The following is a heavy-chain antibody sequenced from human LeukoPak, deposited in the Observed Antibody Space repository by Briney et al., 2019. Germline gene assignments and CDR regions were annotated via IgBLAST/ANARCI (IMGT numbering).Heavy chain of an antibody. V-gene: IGHV3-30*18. CDR2: ISYDESSK. J-gene: IGHJ6*02. CDR1: GFIFSSYA. D-gene: IGHD3-16*01. Sequence: GKSLTLSCVAYGFIFSSYAMHWVRQAPGKGLEWVAVISYDESSKYYPDYVQRRFHIYRDISKNKLYLQMHSLRAADAGVYYCAKDRGVGDPGLYYHYGMDVWRQGSKVSVCS. CDR3: AKDRGVGDPGLYYHYGMDV.